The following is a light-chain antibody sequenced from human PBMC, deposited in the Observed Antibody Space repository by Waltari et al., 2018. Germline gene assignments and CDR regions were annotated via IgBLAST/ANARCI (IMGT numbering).Light chain of an antibody. Sequence: QSALTQPASVSGSPGQSITISCTGTSSDVGGYHYVSWYQQHPGKAPKLMIYEVSNRPSGVSNRFSGSKSGNTASLTISGLQAEDEADYYCSSYTSSSTSYVFGTGTKVTVL. CDR2: EVS. CDR1: SSDVGGYHY. CDR3: SSYTSSSTSYV. J-gene: IGLJ1*01. V-gene: IGLV2-14*01.